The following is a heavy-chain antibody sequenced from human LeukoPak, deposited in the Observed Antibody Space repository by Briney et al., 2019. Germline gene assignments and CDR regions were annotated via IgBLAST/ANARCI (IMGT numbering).Heavy chain of an antibody. CDR1: GFTFSSYA. D-gene: IGHD6-6*01. CDR3: ARVGREGARPYYYYMDV. CDR2: ISYDGSNK. J-gene: IGHJ6*03. Sequence: GGSLRLSCAASGFTFSSYAMHWVRQAPGKGLEWVAVISYDGSNKYYADSVKGRFTISRDNYKNTLYLQMNSLRAEDTAVYYCARVGREGARPYYYYMDVWGKGTTVTVSS. V-gene: IGHV3-30*04.